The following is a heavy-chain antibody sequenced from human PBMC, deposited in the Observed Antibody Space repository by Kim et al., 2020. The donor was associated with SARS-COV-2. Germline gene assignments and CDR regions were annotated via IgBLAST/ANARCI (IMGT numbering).Heavy chain of an antibody. D-gene: IGHD2-21*01. Sequence: GGSLRLSCAASGFTFSSYGMHWVRQAPGKGLEWVAVISYDGSNKYYADSVKGRFTISRDNSKNTLYLQMNSLRAEDTAVYYCAKLAGQPYCGGDCVPHHDAFDIWGQGTMVTVSS. CDR3: AKLAGQPYCGGDCVPHHDAFDI. V-gene: IGHV3-30*18. J-gene: IGHJ3*02. CDR2: ISYDGSNK. CDR1: GFTFSSYG.